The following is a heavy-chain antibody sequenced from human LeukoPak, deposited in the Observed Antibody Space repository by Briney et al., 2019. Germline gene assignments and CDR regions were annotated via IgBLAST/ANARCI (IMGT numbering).Heavy chain of an antibody. CDR2: TYYRSKWYN. D-gene: IGHD4-17*01. V-gene: IGHV6-1*01. CDR1: ADSVSSNSAA. J-gene: IGHJ4*02. Sequence: PSQTLSLTCAGSADSVSSNSAAWNWIRQSPSRGLEWLGRTYYRSKWYNDYAVSVKSRITINPDTSKNQFSLQLNSVTPEDTAVYYCARWYGDSPEGTFDYWGQGTLVTVSS. CDR3: ARWYGDSPEGTFDY.